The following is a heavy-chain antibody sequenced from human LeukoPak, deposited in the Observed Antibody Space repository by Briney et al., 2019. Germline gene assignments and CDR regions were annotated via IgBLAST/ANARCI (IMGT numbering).Heavy chain of an antibody. CDR2: ISSSSSYI. J-gene: IGHJ6*02. Sequence: GGSLRLSCAASGFTFSSYSMTWVRQAPGKGLEWVSSISSSSSYIYYADSVKGRFTISRDNAKNSLYLQMNSLRAEDTAVYYCARDRVTMVRGVIKPSILYYYYGMDVWGQGTTVTVSS. CDR1: GFTFSSYS. V-gene: IGHV3-21*01. D-gene: IGHD3-10*01. CDR3: ARDRVTMVRGVIKPSILYYYYGMDV.